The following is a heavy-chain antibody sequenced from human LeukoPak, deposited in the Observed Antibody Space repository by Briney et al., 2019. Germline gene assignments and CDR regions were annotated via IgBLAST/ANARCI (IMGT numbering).Heavy chain of an antibody. V-gene: IGHV1-2*02. Sequence: ASVKVSCKASGYTFNDYYMHWVRQAPGQGLEWMGRINPDSGGTDYAQKFQGRVTMTRDTSISTAYMDLSRLRSDDTAVYYCARNRYYYDSSGYYYKTLDDWGQGTLVTVSS. CDR2: INPDSGGT. CDR1: GYTFNDYY. CDR3: ARNRYYYDSSGYYYKTLDD. J-gene: IGHJ4*02. D-gene: IGHD3-22*01.